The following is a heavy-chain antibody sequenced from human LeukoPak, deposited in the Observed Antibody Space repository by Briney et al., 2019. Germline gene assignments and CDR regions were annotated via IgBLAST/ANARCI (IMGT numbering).Heavy chain of an antibody. Sequence: SETLSLTCTVSGGSITSYYWSWIRQPPGKGLEWIGYIYYTGSTNYNPSLKSRVTISVDTSKNQFSLKLSSVTAADTAVYYCARDAYYYDSSASRLFDYWGQGTLVTVSS. CDR1: GGSITSYY. J-gene: IGHJ4*02. V-gene: IGHV4-59*01. CDR2: IYYTGST. D-gene: IGHD3-22*01. CDR3: ARDAYYYDSSASRLFDY.